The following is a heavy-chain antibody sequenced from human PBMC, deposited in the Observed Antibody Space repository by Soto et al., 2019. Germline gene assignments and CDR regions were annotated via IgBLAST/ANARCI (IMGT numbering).Heavy chain of an antibody. CDR3: ATSSGYSYHPFKDAFDI. CDR1: GYTFTSYG. Sequence: ASVKVSCKASGYTFTSYGISWVRQAPGQGLEWMGWISAYNGNTNYAQKLQGRVTMTTDTSTSTAYMELRSLRSDDTAVSYSATSSGYSYHPFKDAFDIWGQGTMVTVSS. D-gene: IGHD3-22*01. V-gene: IGHV1-18*01. J-gene: IGHJ3*02. CDR2: ISAYNGNT.